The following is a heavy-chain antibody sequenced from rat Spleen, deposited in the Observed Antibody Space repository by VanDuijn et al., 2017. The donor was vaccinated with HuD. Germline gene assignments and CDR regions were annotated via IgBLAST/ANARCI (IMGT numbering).Heavy chain of an antibody. CDR1: GFTFSNYG. CDR3: ASGIFDY. D-gene: IGHD1-4*01. J-gene: IGHJ2*01. CDR2: IWNNGGT. Sequence: VQLVESGGGLVQPGRSLKLSCAASGFTFSNYGMAWVRQPPGKGLEWMGVIWNNGGTDYHSPIKSRLSISRDTSKSQVFLKMNSLQTEDTAMYFCASGIFDYWGQGVMVTVSS. V-gene: IGHV2-47*01.